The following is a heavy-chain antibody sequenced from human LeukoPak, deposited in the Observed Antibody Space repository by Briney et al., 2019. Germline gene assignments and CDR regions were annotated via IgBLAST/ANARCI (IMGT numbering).Heavy chain of an antibody. D-gene: IGHD6-19*01. CDR2: IIPIFGTP. CDR1: EGTFSNYG. Sequence: GASVKVSCKASEGTFSNYGISWVRQAPGQGLEWMGGIIPIFGTPKYEEKFRGRVTITADEASNIVYMELTSLRLEDTALYFCAGGDTVAVTGSTESWGQGTLVTVSS. V-gene: IGHV1-69*13. CDR3: AGGDTVAVTGSTES. J-gene: IGHJ5*02.